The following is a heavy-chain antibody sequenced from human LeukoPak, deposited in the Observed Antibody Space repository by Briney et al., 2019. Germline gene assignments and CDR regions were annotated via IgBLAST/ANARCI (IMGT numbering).Heavy chain of an antibody. CDR2: ISGSGGST. V-gene: IGHV3-23*01. D-gene: IGHD5-18*01. CDR1: GFTFSSYA. J-gene: IGHJ4*02. Sequence: GGSLRLSCAASGFTFSSYAMSWVRQAPGKGLEWVSVISGSGGSTYYADSVKGRFTISRDNSKNTLYLQMNSLRAEDTAVYYCATGYSYGYGYFDYWGQGTLVTVSS. CDR3: ATGYSYGYGYFDY.